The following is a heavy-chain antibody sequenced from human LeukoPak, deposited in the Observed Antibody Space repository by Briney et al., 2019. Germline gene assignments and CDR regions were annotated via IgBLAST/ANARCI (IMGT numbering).Heavy chain of an antibody. CDR3: ARSQATAMVSDY. J-gene: IGHJ4*02. CDR2: IYYSGRT. V-gene: IGHV4-39*01. Sequence: SETLSLTCTLSGGSLNISSYYWGWIRQPPGKGLEWIGSIYYSGRTYYNPSLKIRVTIFVDTSKNQFSLKLNSVTAADTAVYYCARSQATAMVSDYWGQGTLVTVSS. CDR1: GGSLNISSYY. D-gene: IGHD2-2*01.